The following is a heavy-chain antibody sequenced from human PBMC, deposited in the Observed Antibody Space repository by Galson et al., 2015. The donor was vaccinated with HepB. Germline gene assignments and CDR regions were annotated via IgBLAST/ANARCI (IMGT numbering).Heavy chain of an antibody. Sequence: SLRLSCAASGFTFRSYGMNWVRQAPGQGLEWVSGVSVSTATTYYADSVKGRFTTSRDDLKNMLYLQMNSLGAEDSAVYYCVVGSLSTNYRGSGLDSWGQGTLVTVSS. CDR2: VSVSTATT. CDR1: GFTFRSYG. J-gene: IGHJ4*02. V-gene: IGHV3-23*01. D-gene: IGHD2-2*01. CDR3: VVGSLSTNYRGSGLDS.